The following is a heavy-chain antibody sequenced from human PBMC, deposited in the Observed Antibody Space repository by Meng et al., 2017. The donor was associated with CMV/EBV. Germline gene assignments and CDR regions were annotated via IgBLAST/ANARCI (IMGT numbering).Heavy chain of an antibody. CDR1: GGSISSYY. D-gene: IGHD2-2*02. CDR2: IYYSGST. J-gene: IGHJ2*01. Sequence: GSLRLSCTVSGGSISSYYWSWIRQPPGKGLEWIGYIYYSGSTNYNPSLKSRATISVDTSKNQFSLKLSSVTATDTAVYYCAGELVVPAAIRDWYFDLWGRGTLVTVSS. CDR3: AGELVVPAAIRDWYFDL. V-gene: IGHV4-59*01.